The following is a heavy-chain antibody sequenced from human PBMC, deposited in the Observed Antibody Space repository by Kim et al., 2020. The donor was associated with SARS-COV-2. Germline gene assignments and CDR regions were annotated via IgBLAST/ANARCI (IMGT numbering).Heavy chain of an antibody. J-gene: IGHJ5*02. CDR1: GGSISSGGYY. D-gene: IGHD3-3*01. V-gene: IGHV4-31*03. CDR2: IYYSGST. Sequence: SETLSLTCTVSGGSISSGGYYWSWIRQHPGKGLEWIGYIYYSGSTYYNPSLKSRVTIPVDTSKNQFSLKLSSVTAADTAVYYCAREIRFLESPNRWFDPWGQGTLVTVSS. CDR3: AREIRFLESPNRWFDP.